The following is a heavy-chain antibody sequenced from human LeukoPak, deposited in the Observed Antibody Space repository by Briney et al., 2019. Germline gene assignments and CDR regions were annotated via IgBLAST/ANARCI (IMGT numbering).Heavy chain of an antibody. Sequence: PSETLSLTCAVDGGSFSGYYWSWIRQPPGKGLEWIGEINHSGSTNYNPSLKSRVTISVDTSKNQFSLKLSSVTAADTAVYYCARGPPYCSGGSCYYGAFDIWGQGTMVTVSS. V-gene: IGHV4-34*01. CDR2: INHSGST. CDR3: ARGPPYCSGGSCYYGAFDI. CDR1: GGSFSGYY. D-gene: IGHD2-15*01. J-gene: IGHJ3*02.